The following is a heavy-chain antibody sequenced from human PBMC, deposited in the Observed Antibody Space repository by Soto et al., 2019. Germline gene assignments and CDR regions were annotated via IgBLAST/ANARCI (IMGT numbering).Heavy chain of an antibody. CDR2: IIPIFGTA. CDR1: VGTFTSNA. J-gene: IGHJ5*02. D-gene: IGHD3-22*01. V-gene: IGHV1-69*13. CDR3: ASKDYASGRDNVFWFEI. Sequence: SVKVSCKASVGTFTSNAISCVRQASGQGLERMGGIIPIFGTANYAQKFQGRGTITADESTSTAYMELSSLRSEDTAVYYCASKDYASGRDNVFWFEICRQGTLVTVSS.